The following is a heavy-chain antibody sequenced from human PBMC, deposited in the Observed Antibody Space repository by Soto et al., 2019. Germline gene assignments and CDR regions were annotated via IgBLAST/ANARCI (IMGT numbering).Heavy chain of an antibody. D-gene: IGHD3-3*01. J-gene: IGHJ4*02. CDR2: INAANGNT. Sequence: QVHLVQSGAEVRKPGASVKICCKASGYTFTLYAMHWVRQAPGQRLEWMGWINAANGNTKSSQKFQGRVTFTRDTSASTGYMELSTLNSADTAVYYCARDQRRDYDFWSGYSQGFDYWGQGTPVTVSS. CDR1: GYTFTLYA. CDR3: ARDQRRDYDFWSGYSQGFDY. V-gene: IGHV1-3*01.